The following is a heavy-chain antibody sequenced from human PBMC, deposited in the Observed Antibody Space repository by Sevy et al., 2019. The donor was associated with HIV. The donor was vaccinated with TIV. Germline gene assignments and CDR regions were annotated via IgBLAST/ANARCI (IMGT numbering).Heavy chain of an antibody. J-gene: IGHJ4*02. Sequence: GGSLRLSCAASGFTFSNYGMHWVRQVPGKGLEWVTFIRYDGSDKYYAASVKGRFTISRDDSKNTLYLQMDRLRAEDTAISYCAKDVAGPGRKYFDYWGQGTLVTVSS. V-gene: IGHV3-30*02. D-gene: IGHD6-13*01. CDR1: GFTFSNYG. CDR2: IRYDGSDK. CDR3: AKDVAGPGRKYFDY.